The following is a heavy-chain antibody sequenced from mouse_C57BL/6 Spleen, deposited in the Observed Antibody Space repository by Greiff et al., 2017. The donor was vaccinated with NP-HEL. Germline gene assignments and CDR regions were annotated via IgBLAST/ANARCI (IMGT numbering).Heavy chain of an antibody. V-gene: IGHV1-80*01. Sequence: VQLQESGAELVKPGASVKISCKASGYAFSSYWMNWVKQRPGKGLEWIGQIYPGDGDTNYNGKFKGKATLTADKSSSTAYMQLSSLTSEDSAVYFCAIITTVVAGCYYDYWGQGTTLTVSS. CDR2: IYPGDGDT. CDR3: AIITTVVAGCYYDY. J-gene: IGHJ2*01. D-gene: IGHD1-1*01. CDR1: GYAFSSYW.